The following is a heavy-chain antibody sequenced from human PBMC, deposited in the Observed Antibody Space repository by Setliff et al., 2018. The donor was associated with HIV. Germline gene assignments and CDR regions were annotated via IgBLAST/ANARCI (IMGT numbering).Heavy chain of an antibody. J-gene: IGHJ3*02. D-gene: IGHD2-2*02. CDR3: ARRLEYPDAFDI. CDR2: IYHSGST. V-gene: IGHV4-38-2*01. Sequence: SETLSLTCAVSGYSISSGYYWGWIRQPPGKGLEWNGSIYHSGSTYYNPSLKSRVTISVDTSKNQFSLKLSSVTAADTAVYYCARRLEYPDAFDIWGQGTMVTVSS. CDR1: GYSISSGYY.